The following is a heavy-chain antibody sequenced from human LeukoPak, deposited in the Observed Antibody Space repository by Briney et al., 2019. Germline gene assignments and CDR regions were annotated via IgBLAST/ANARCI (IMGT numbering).Heavy chain of an antibody. CDR3: ARLGYCSSTSCYTLDY. CDR1: GYTFTGYY. V-gene: IGHV1-2*02. Sequence: ASVKVSCKASGYTFTGYYMHWVRQAPGQGLEWMGWINPNSGGTNYAQKFQGRVTVTRDTSISTAYMELSRLRSDGTAVYYCARLGYCSSTSCYTLDYWGQGTLVTVSS. D-gene: IGHD2-2*02. J-gene: IGHJ4*02. CDR2: INPNSGGT.